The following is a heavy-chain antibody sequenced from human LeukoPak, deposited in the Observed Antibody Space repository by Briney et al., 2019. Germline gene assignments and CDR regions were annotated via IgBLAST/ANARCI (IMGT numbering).Heavy chain of an antibody. V-gene: IGHV1-18*01. CDR3: AGAGDNDFWSGSDGGDNWFDP. J-gene: IGHJ5*02. CDR2: ISGYNGNT. D-gene: IGHD3-3*01. Sequence: GASVKVSCKASGYIFINYGITWVRQAPGQGLEWMGWISGYNGNTNYAQKLQGRVTMATDRSTSTAYMELRSLRSDDTAVYYCAGAGDNDFWSGSDGGDNWFDPWGQGTLVTVSS. CDR1: GYIFINYG.